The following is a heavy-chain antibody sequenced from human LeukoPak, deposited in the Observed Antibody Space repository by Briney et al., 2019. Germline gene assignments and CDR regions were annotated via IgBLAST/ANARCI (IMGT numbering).Heavy chain of an antibody. CDR1: GYTSTGYY. Sequence: GASVKVSCKASGYTSTGYYMNWVRQAPGQGLEWMGWINPNSGGTNYAQKFKGRVTMTRDTSISSAYMELSRLRSDDTAVYYCARGAIIVGGSYYMDVWGKGTTVTVSS. D-gene: IGHD1-26*01. CDR3: ARGAIIVGGSYYMDV. CDR2: INPNSGGT. J-gene: IGHJ6*03. V-gene: IGHV1-2*02.